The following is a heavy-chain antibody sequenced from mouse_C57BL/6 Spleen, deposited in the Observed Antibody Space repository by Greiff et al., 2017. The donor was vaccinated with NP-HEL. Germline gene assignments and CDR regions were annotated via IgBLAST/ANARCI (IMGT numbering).Heavy chain of an antibody. CDR1: GYTFTDYY. J-gene: IGHJ1*03. D-gene: IGHD1-1*01. CDR3: ARGIYYYGSSYGWYFDV. CDR2: INPNNGGT. Sequence: EVQLQQSGPELVKPGASVKISCKASGYTFTDYYMNWVKQSHGKSLEWIGDINPNNGGTSYNQKFKGKATLTVDKSSSTAYMELRSLTSEDSAVYYCARGIYYYGSSYGWYFDVWGTGTTVTVSS. V-gene: IGHV1-26*01.